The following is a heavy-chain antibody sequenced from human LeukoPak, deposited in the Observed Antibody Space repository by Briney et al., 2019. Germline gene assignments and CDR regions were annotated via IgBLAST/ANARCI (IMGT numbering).Heavy chain of an antibody. Sequence: PGASVKVSCKASGYTFSSYHMNWVRQAPGQGLEWMGWINTKTGNPTYAQGFIGRFAFSLDTSVSTAYLQISSLKAEDTAVYYCARSYCSGDNCPGYFDYWGQGTLVTVSS. CDR1: GYTFSSYH. V-gene: IGHV7-4-1*02. CDR2: INTKTGNP. D-gene: IGHD2-15*01. CDR3: ARSYCSGDNCPGYFDY. J-gene: IGHJ4*02.